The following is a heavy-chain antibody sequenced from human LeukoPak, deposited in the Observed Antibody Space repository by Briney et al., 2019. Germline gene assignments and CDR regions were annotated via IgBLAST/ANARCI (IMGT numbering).Heavy chain of an antibody. Sequence: SQTLSLTCAISGDSVSSNSAAWNWIRQSPSRGLEWLRRTYYRAKWYNDYAVSAKSRITINPDTSKNQFSLQLNSVTPEDTAVYYCARGEGYCGGGSCLDPWGQGTLVTVSS. D-gene: IGHD2-15*01. CDR2: TYYRAKWYN. J-gene: IGHJ5*02. CDR3: ARGEGYCGGGSCLDP. V-gene: IGHV6-1*01. CDR1: GDSVSSNSAA.